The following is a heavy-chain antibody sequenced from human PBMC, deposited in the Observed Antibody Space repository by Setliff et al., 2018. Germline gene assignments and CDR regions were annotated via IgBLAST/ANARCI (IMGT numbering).Heavy chain of an antibody. Sequence: ASVKVSCKVSGYTLTELSMHWVRQAPGKGLEWMGGFDPEDGETIYAQKFQGRVTMTEDTSTDTAYMELSSLRSGDTAVYYCATGTTDRGIVAYYYYMDVWGKGTTVTVSS. V-gene: IGHV1-24*01. CDR1: GYTLTELS. CDR2: FDPEDGET. J-gene: IGHJ6*03. CDR3: ATGTTDRGIVAYYYYMDV. D-gene: IGHD3-22*01.